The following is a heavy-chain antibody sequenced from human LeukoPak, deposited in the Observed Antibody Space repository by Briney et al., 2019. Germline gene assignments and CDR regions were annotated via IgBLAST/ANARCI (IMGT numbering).Heavy chain of an antibody. CDR1: GGSISSYY. CDR3: TRKYGGNTGGWFDP. J-gene: IGHJ5*02. Sequence: SETLSLTCTVSGGSISSYYWSWIRQPPGKGLEWIGYIYYSGSTNYNPSLKSRFTISVDTSKNQFYLKLSSVTAADTAVYYCTRKYGGNTGGWFDPWGQGTLVTVSS. V-gene: IGHV4-59*01. D-gene: IGHD4-23*01. CDR2: IYYSGST.